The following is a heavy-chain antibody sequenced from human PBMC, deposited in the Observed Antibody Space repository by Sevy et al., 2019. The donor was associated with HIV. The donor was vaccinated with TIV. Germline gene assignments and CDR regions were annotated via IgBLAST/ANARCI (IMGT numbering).Heavy chain of an antibody. V-gene: IGHV3-21*01. D-gene: IGHD1-26*01. CDR3: ARDREEYSGDDGGVFDY. J-gene: IGHJ4*02. CDR2: ISSSSSYT. Sequence: GGSLRLSCAASGFTFSNYSMNWVRQAPGKGLEWVSSISSSSSYTYYADSVKGRFTISRDNAKNSLYLQMNSLRAEDTAVYYCARDREEYSGDDGGVFDYWGQGTLVTVSS. CDR1: GFTFSNYS.